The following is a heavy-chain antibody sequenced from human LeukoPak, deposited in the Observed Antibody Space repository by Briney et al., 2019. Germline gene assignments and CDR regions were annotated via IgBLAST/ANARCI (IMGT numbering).Heavy chain of an antibody. D-gene: IGHD2-15*01. J-gene: IGHJ4*02. Sequence: PGGSLRLSCTASGFTFDDYAMHWVRQAPGKGLEWVSGINWSGGSTGYADSVKGRFTISRDNAKNSLYLQMNSLRAEDTALYYCARDLGYCSGGSCYPADYWGQGTLVTVSS. CDR3: ARDLGYCSGGSCYPADY. CDR1: GFTFDDYA. CDR2: INWSGGST. V-gene: IGHV3-20*04.